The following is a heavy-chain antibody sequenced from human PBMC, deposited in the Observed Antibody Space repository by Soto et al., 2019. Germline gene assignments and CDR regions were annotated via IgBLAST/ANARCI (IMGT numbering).Heavy chain of an antibody. V-gene: IGHV3-21*01. CDR2: ISSSSSYI. D-gene: IGHD3-10*01. CDR3: AREYKHGSGSYFARRYNYYGMDV. J-gene: IGHJ6*02. CDR1: GFTFSSYS. Sequence: EVQLVESGGGLVKPGGSLRLSCAASGFTFSSYSMNWVRQAPGKGLEWVSSISSSSSYIYYADSVKGRFTISRDNAKNSLYLQMNSLRAEDTAVYYCAREYKHGSGSYFARRYNYYGMDVWGQGTTVTVSS.